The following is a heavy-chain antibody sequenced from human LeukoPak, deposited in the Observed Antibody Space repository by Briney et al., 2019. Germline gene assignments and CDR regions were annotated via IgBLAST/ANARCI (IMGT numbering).Heavy chain of an antibody. CDR1: GFTFTTYA. CDR3: AREDGGYYQYLDS. V-gene: IGHV3-30*04. J-gene: IGHJ4*02. CDR2: MSSDGTNK. Sequence: GGSLRLSCAAPGFTFTTYALHWVRQAPGKGLEWVALMSSDGTNKYYADSVKGRFTISRDNYQDTVFLQMNSLRAEDTALYYCAREDGGYYQYLDSWGQGTLVTVSS. D-gene: IGHD3-22*01.